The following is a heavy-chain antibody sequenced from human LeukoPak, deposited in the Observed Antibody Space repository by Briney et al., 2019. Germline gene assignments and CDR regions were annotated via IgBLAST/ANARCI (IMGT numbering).Heavy chain of an antibody. CDR1: GFTFSSYA. J-gene: IGHJ4*02. Sequence: PGGPLRLSCAASGFTFSSYAMSWVRQAPGKGLEWVSAISGSGGSTYYADSVKGRFTISRDNSKNTLYLQMNSLRAEDTAVYYCAKDREQQWLFDYWGQGTLVTVSS. CDR3: AKDREQQWLFDY. CDR2: ISGSGGST. V-gene: IGHV3-23*01. D-gene: IGHD6-19*01.